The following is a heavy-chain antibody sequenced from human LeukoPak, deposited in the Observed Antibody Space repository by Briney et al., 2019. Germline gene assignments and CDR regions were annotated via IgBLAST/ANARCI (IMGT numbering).Heavy chain of an antibody. J-gene: IGHJ6*02. CDR2: ISAYNGNT. CDR1: GGTFSNYA. V-gene: IGHV1-18*01. D-gene: IGHD3-10*01. Sequence: ASVKVSCKASGGTFSNYAISWVRQAPGQGLEWMGWISAYNGNTNYAQKLQDRVTMTTDTSTSTAYMELRSLRSDDTAVYYCARGAHLVPLDVWGQGTTVTVSS. CDR3: ARGAHLVPLDV.